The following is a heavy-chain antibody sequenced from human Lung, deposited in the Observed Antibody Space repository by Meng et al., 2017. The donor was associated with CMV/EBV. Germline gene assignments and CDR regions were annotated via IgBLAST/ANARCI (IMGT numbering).Heavy chain of an antibody. CDR3: ASRRY. CDR2: INHSGST. J-gene: IGHJ4*02. Sequence: ESLKISCAVDGGSFSGYYWSWIRQPPGKGLDWIGEINHSGSTNYNPSLKSRVTISVDTSKNQFSLKLSSVTAADTAVYYCASRRYWGQGTLVTSPQ. CDR1: GGSFSGYY. V-gene: IGHV4-34*01.